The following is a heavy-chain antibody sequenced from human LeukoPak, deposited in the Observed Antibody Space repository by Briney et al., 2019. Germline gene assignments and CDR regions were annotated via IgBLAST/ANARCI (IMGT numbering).Heavy chain of an antibody. J-gene: IGHJ3*02. D-gene: IGHD6-19*01. V-gene: IGHV1-69*05. CDR1: GGTFSSYA. CDR2: IIPIFGTA. CDR3: AREGYSSGWYTTRPDAFDI. Sequence: GASVKVSCKASGGTFSSYAISWVRQAPGQGLEWMGGIIPIFGTANYAQKFQGRVTITTDESTSTAYMELSSLRSEDTAMYYCAREGYSSGWYTTRPDAFDIWGQGTIVTVSS.